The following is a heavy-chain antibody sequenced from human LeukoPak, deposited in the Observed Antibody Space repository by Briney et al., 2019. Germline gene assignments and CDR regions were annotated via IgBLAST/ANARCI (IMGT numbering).Heavy chain of an antibody. CDR3: ARVVGGDYYFDY. Sequence: GGSLRLSCAASGFTFSSYSMNWVRQAPGKGLEWVSSISSSSSYIYYADLVKGRFTISRDNTKNSLYLQMNSLRAEDTAVYYCARVVGGDYYFDYWGQGTLVTVSS. V-gene: IGHV3-21*01. CDR1: GFTFSSYS. CDR2: ISSSSSYI. J-gene: IGHJ4*02. D-gene: IGHD1-26*01.